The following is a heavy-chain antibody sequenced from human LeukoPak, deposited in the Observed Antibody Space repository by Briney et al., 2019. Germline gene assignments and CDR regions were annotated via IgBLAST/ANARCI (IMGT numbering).Heavy chain of an antibody. CDR2: INHSGST. D-gene: IGHD3-22*01. V-gene: IGHV4-34*01. Sequence: SETLSLTCAVYGGSFSGYYWSWIRQPPGKGLEWIGEINHSGSTNYNPSLKSRVTISVDTSKNQFSLKLSSVTAADTAVYYCARGRVYYNYWGQGTLVTVSS. CDR3: ARGRVYYNY. J-gene: IGHJ4*02. CDR1: GGSFSGYY.